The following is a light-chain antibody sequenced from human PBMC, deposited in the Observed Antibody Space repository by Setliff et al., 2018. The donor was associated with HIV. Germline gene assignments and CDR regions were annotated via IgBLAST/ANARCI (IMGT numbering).Light chain of an antibody. CDR2: SNT. Sequence: QSVLTQPPSVSGAPGQRITISCTGSRFNIGAGYDVHWYQQLPGTAPKLLIYSNTNRPSGVPDRFSGSKSGTSASLAITWLQADDEADYYCQSYDNSLSGSGVFGTGTKV. J-gene: IGLJ1*01. CDR3: QSYDNSLSGSGV. V-gene: IGLV1-40*01. CDR1: RFNIGAGYD.